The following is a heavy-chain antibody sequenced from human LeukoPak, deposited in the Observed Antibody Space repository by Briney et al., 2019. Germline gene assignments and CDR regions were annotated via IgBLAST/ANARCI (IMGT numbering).Heavy chain of an antibody. J-gene: IGHJ3*02. D-gene: IGHD3-10*01. CDR3: ARGMTLAVHGAFDI. Sequence: PGRSLRLSCAASGFTCSSYGMHWVRQAPGKGLEWVAVISYDGSNKYYADSVKGRFTISRDNSKNTLYLQMNSLRTEDTAVYYCARGMTLAVHGAFDIWGQGTMVTVSS. CDR2: ISYDGSNK. CDR1: GFTCSSYG. V-gene: IGHV3-30*03.